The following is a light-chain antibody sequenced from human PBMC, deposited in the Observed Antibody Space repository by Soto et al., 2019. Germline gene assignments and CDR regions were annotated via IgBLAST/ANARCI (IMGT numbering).Light chain of an antibody. J-gene: IGKJ4*01. CDR1: QTISSW. V-gene: IGKV1-33*01. CDR2: DAS. Sequence: DIQLTQSPSLLSASVGDRVTITCRASQTISSWLAWYQQKPGKAPKLLIYDASNLETGVPSRFSGSGSGTDFTFTISSLQPEDIATYYCQQYDNLPLTFGGGTKVDI. CDR3: QQYDNLPLT.